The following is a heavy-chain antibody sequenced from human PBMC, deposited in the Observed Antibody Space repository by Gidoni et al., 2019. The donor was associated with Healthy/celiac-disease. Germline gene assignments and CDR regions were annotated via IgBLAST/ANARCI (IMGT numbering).Heavy chain of an antibody. CDR2: IYYSGST. D-gene: IGHD1-20*01. CDR1: GGSISSSSYY. J-gene: IGHJ5*02. V-gene: IGHV4-39*07. Sequence: QLQLQESGPGLVKPSETLSLTCTVSGGSISSSSYYWGWIRQPPGKGLEWIGSIYYSGSTYYNPSLKSRVTISVDTSKNQFSLKLSSVTAADTAVYYCARDANNWRTSIDWFDPWGQGTLVTVSS. CDR3: ARDANNWRTSIDWFDP.